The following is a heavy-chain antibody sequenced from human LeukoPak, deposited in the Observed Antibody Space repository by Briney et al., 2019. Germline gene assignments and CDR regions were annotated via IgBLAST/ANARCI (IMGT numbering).Heavy chain of an antibody. J-gene: IGHJ4*02. D-gene: IGHD6-19*01. Sequence: SQTLSLTCTVSGGSISSYYWSWIRQPPGKGLEWIGYIYYSGSTNYNPSLKSRVTISVDKSKNQFSLKLSSVTAADTAVYYCARVPGQWPNYFDYWGQGTLVAVSS. CDR1: GGSISSYY. V-gene: IGHV4-59*12. CDR3: ARVPGQWPNYFDY. CDR2: IYYSGST.